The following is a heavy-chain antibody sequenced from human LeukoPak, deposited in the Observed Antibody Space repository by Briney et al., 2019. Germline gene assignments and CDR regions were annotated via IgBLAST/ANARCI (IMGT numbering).Heavy chain of an antibody. D-gene: IGHD6-6*01. CDR3: AVRIAALVDY. J-gene: IGHJ4*02. V-gene: IGHV4-34*01. Sequence: SETLSLTCAVYGGSFSGYYWSWIRQPPGKGLEWIGEINHSGSTNYNPSLKSRVTISVDTSKNQFYLKLSSVTAADTAVYYCAVRIAALVDYWGQGTLVTVSS. CDR2: INHSGST. CDR1: GGSFSGYY.